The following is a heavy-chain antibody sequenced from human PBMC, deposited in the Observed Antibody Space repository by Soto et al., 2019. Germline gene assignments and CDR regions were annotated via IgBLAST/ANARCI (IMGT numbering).Heavy chain of an antibody. V-gene: IGHV3-33*01. CDR1: GFIFSGYG. CDR3: ARDSKDGYNFEGNFDY. J-gene: IGHJ4*02. Sequence: QVQLVESGGGVVQPGRSLRLSCAASGFIFSGYGMHWVRQAPGKGLEWLAAIWYDGSNKNYADSVKGRFTISRDNSKRKLYLQMNTLGPDDTAVYFCARDSKDGYNFEGNFDYWGQGTLVTVSS. D-gene: IGHD5-12*01. CDR2: IWYDGSNK.